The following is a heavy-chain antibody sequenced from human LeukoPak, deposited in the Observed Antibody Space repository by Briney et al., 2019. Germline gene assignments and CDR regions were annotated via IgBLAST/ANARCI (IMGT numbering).Heavy chain of an antibody. D-gene: IGHD4-17*01. J-gene: IGHJ4*02. Sequence: GGSLRLSCAASGFTFSSYWMSWVRQAPGKGLEWVANIKQDGSEKYYVDSVKGRFTISRDNAKNSLYLQMNSLRAEDTAVYHCASYFGDYAPGEDYWGQGTLVTVSS. CDR2: IKQDGSEK. CDR1: GFTFSSYW. CDR3: ASYFGDYAPGEDY. V-gene: IGHV3-7*03.